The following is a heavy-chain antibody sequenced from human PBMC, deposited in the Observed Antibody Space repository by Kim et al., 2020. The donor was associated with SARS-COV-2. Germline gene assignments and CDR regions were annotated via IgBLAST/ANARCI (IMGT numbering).Heavy chain of an antibody. J-gene: IGHJ6*02. Sequence: SETLSLTCAVYGGSFSGYYWSWIRQLPGKGLEWIGEINHSGSTNYNPSLKSRVTISVDTSKNQFSLKLSSVTAADTAVYYCARGRYFDWLLQTYYYYGMDVWGQGTTVTVSS. CDR2: INHSGST. CDR1: GGSFSGYY. V-gene: IGHV4-34*01. D-gene: IGHD3-9*01. CDR3: ARGRYFDWLLQTYYYYGMDV.